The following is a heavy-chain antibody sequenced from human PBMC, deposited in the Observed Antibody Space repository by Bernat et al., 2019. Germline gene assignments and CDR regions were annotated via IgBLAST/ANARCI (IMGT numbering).Heavy chain of an antibody. CDR2: INPSGGST. V-gene: IGHV1-46*03. J-gene: IGHJ4*02. CDR1: GYTFTSYY. D-gene: IGHD4-23*01. CDR3: ARNLREEKGGKSGLENYFDY. Sequence: QVQLVQSGAEVKKPGASVKVSCKASGYTFTSYYMHWVRQAPGQGLEWMGIINPSGGSTSYAQKFQGRVTMTRDTSTSTVYMELSSLRSEDTAVYYCARNLREEKGGKSGLENYFDYWGQGTLVTVSS.